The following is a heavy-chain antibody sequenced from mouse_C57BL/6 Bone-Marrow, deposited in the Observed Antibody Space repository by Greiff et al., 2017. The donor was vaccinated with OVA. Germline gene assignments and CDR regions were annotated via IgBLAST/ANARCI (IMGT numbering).Heavy chain of an antibody. D-gene: IGHD2-1*01. CDR1: GYTFTSYW. CDR2: INPSNGGT. J-gene: IGHJ1*03. CDR3: ARRNGNYPYWYFDV. Sequence: VKLQQPGTELVKPGASVKLSCKASGYTFTSYWMHWVKQRPGQGLEWIGNINPSNGGTNYNEKFKSKATLTVDKSSSTAYMQLSSLTSEDSAVYYCARRNGNYPYWYFDVWGTGTTVTVSS. V-gene: IGHV1-53*01.